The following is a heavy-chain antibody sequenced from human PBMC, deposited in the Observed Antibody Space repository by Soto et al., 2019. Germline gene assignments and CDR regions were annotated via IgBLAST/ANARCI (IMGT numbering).Heavy chain of an antibody. V-gene: IGHV1-2*02. Sequence: GASVKGSCKASGYIFTGYLIHWGRQAPGRGLEWMGWINPNSGDTEYAQNFQGRVTMTRDTSFNLVYMEMSGLMSDDTAVYYCARDARGTRGFDEMDIWGQGTTVTVSS. J-gene: IGHJ6*02. CDR2: INPNSGDT. CDR1: GYIFTGYL. CDR3: ARDARGTRGFDEMDI. D-gene: IGHD3-9*01.